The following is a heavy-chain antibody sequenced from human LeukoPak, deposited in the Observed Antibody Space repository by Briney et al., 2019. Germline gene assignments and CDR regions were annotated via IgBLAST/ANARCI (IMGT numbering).Heavy chain of an antibody. CDR2: INHSGST. CDR3: ARARYSYGPTWDYYYYGMDV. D-gene: IGHD5-18*01. V-gene: IGHV4-34*01. Sequence: SETLSLTCAVYGGSFSGYYWSWIRQPPGKGLEWIGEINHSGSTNYNPSLKSRVTISVDTSKNQFSLKLSSVTAADTAVYYCARARYSYGPTWDYYYYGMDVWGQGTTVTVSS. J-gene: IGHJ6*02. CDR1: GGSFSGYY.